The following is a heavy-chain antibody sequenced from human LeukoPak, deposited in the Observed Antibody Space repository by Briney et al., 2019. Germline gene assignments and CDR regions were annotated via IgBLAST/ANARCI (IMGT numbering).Heavy chain of an antibody. CDR2: ISYDGSNK. D-gene: IGHD5-24*01. CDR1: GFTFSTYG. Sequence: TGGSLRLSCAASGFTFSTYGIHWVRQAPGKGLEWVAVISYDGSNKYYADSVKGRFTISRDNSKNTLYLQMNSLRAEDTAVYYCAREGEGLVEMATKEGLPYDYWGQGTLVTVSS. J-gene: IGHJ4*02. V-gene: IGHV3-30*19. CDR3: AREGEGLVEMATKEGLPYDY.